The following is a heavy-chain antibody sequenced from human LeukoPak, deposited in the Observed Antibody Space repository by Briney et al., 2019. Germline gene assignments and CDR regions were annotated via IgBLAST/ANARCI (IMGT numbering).Heavy chain of an antibody. Sequence: KPSETLSLTCAVYGGSFSGYYWSWIRQPPGKGLEWIGEINHSGSTNYNPSLESRVTISVDTSKNQFSLKLSSVTAADTAVYYCARDYDSSGCAFDIWGQGTMVTVSS. CDR3: ARDYDSSGCAFDI. D-gene: IGHD3-22*01. CDR2: INHSGST. V-gene: IGHV4-34*01. J-gene: IGHJ3*02. CDR1: GGSFSGYY.